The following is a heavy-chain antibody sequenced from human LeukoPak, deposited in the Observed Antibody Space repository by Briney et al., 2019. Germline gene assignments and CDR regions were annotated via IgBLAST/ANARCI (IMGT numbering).Heavy chain of an antibody. J-gene: IGHJ6*02. D-gene: IGHD3-10*01. CDR2: IYNTESI. CDR3: ARTIMVRGVTPYYYYGMDV. Sequence: TSETLSLTCTVSGGSISSYYWSWIRQPPGKGLEWIGYIYNTESIYYNPSLKSRVTISVHTSKNQFSLKLSSVTAADTAVYYCARTIMVRGVTPYYYYGMDVWGQGTTVTVSS. V-gene: IGHV4-59*08. CDR1: GGSISSYY.